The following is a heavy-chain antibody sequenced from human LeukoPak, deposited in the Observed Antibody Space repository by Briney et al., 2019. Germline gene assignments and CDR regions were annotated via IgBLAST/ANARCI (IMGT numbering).Heavy chain of an antibody. CDR1: GFTFSSYA. CDR2: ISGSGGST. Sequence: GGSLRLSCAASGFTFSSYAMSWVRQAPGKGLEWVSAISGSGGSTYYADSVKGWFTISRDNSKNTLYLKMNSLRAEDTAVYYCAKGWKYYFDYWGQGTLVTVSS. CDR3: AKGWKYYFDY. J-gene: IGHJ4*02. D-gene: IGHD1-1*01. V-gene: IGHV3-23*01.